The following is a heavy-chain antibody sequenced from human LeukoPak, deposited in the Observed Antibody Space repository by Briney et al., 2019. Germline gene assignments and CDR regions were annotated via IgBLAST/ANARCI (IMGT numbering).Heavy chain of an antibody. CDR1: GYTFTSYG. Sequence: ASVKVSCKASGYTFTSYGISWVRQAPGQGLEWMGWISVYNGNTNYAQKVQGRVTMTTDTSTTTAYMELRSLRSDDTAVYYCARGFPPRIYYDSSGYYSYYFDYWGQGTLVTVSS. CDR2: ISVYNGNT. D-gene: IGHD3-22*01. J-gene: IGHJ4*02. V-gene: IGHV1-18*01. CDR3: ARGFPPRIYYDSSGYYSYYFDY.